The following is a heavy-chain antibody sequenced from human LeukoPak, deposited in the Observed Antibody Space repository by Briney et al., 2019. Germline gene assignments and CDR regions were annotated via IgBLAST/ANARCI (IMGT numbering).Heavy chain of an antibody. CDR1: GYTFTSYY. Sequence: GASVKVSCKASGYTFTSYYMHWVRQAPGQGLEWMGIINPSGGSTGYAQKFQGRVTMTRDTSTSTVYMELSSLRSEDTAVYYCAREYATITMIVVVSYFDYWGQGTLVTVSS. V-gene: IGHV1-46*01. CDR3: AREYATITMIVVVSYFDY. D-gene: IGHD3-22*01. J-gene: IGHJ4*02. CDR2: INPSGGST.